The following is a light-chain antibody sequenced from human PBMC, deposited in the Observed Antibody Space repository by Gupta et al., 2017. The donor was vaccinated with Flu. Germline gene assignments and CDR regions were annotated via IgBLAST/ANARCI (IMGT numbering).Light chain of an antibody. J-gene: IGLJ1*01. CDR1: TDVGYFPY. V-gene: IGLV2-14*01. CDR2: DVS. Sequence: QSVLPQPASVSGSPGQSISISCTGATDVGYFPYVTWYQHHPGNAPNLIIYDVSRRPAGISNRYSGARSGGTASPIITGLQAEEEADDYCSSYKSDNGRCVFGSGTKVTVL. CDR3: SSYKSDNGRCV.